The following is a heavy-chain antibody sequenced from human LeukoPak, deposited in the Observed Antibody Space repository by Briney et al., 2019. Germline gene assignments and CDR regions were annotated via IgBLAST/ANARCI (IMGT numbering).Heavy chain of an antibody. Sequence: PSETLSLTCAVYGGSFSGYYWSWIRQPPGKGLEWIGYIYYSGSTNYNPSLKSRVTISVDTSKNQFSLKLSSVTAADTAVYYCAREVEGSYGAFDIWGQGTMVTVSS. CDR1: GGSFSGYY. J-gene: IGHJ3*02. CDR3: AREVEGSYGAFDI. D-gene: IGHD3-16*01. V-gene: IGHV4-59*01. CDR2: IYYSGST.